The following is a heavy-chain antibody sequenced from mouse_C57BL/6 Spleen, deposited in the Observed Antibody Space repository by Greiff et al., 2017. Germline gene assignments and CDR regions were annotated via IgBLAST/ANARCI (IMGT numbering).Heavy chain of an antibody. Sequence: VQLQQSGAELMKPGASVKLSCKATGYTFTGYWIEWVKQRPGHGLEWIGEILPGSGSTNYNEKFKGKATFTADTSSNTAYMQLSSLTTEDSDIYYCARSGYGSSDYAMDYWGQGTSVTVSS. CDR2: ILPGSGST. J-gene: IGHJ4*01. CDR3: ARSGYGSSDYAMDY. V-gene: IGHV1-9*01. D-gene: IGHD1-1*01. CDR1: GYTFTGYW.